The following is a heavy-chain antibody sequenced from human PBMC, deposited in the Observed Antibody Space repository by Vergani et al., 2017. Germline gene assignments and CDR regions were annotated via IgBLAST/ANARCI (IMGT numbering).Heavy chain of an antibody. CDR2: MNPNSGNT. CDR1: GYTFTSYD. CDR3: ARGWDYGDYMYYYGMDV. Sequence: QVQLVQSGAEVKKPGASVKVSCKASGYTFTSYDINWVRQATGHGLEWMGWMNPNSGNTGYAQKFQGRVTMTRNTSISTAYMELSSLRSEDTAVYYCARGWDYGDYMYYYGMDVWGQGTTVTVSS. D-gene: IGHD4-17*01. J-gene: IGHJ6*02. V-gene: IGHV1-8*01.